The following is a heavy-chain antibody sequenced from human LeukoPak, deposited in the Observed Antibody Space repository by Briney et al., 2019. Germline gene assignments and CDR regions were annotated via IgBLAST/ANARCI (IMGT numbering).Heavy chain of an antibody. Sequence: GGSLRLSCAVSGFTFSNHAMSWVRQAPGKGREWVSTIGGGGGDRYYADSVKGRFTISRDNSKNTLYLQMNSLRAEATAVYYCAKHLRCSGDSCYRPSYYYYGMDVWDQETTVTVSS. D-gene: IGHD2-15*01. J-gene: IGHJ6*02. CDR2: IGGGGGDR. CDR1: GFTFSNHA. CDR3: AKHLRCSGDSCYRPSYYYYGMDV. V-gene: IGHV3-23*01.